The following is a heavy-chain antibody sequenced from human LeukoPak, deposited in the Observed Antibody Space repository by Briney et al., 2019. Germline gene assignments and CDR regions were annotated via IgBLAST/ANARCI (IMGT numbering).Heavy chain of an antibody. V-gene: IGHV4-39*07. CDR2: IYHSGST. J-gene: IGHJ4*02. CDR3: ARDAYDSSGYSFDY. Sequence: NTSETLSLTCTVSGGSISSYYWGWIRQPPGKGLEWIGSIYHSGSTYYNTSLKSRVTISVDTSKNQFSLKLSSATAADTAVYYCARDAYDSSGYSFDYWGQGTLVTVSS. CDR1: GGSISSYY. D-gene: IGHD3-22*01.